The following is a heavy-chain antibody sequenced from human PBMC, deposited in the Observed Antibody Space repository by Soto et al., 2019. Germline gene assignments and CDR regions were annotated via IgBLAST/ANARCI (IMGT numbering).Heavy chain of an antibody. CDR2: ISSSSSYI. CDR1: GFTFSSYS. V-gene: IGHV3-21*04. D-gene: IGHD2-15*01. J-gene: IGHJ6*02. CDR3: ARSQGGSSSLDIYYYYYYGMDV. Sequence: GGSLRLSCAASGFTFSSYSMNWVRQAPGKGLEWVSYISSSSSYIYYADSVKGRFTISRDNSKNTLYLQMSSLRSEDTAVYYCARSQGGSSSLDIYYYYYYGMDVWGQGTTVTVSS.